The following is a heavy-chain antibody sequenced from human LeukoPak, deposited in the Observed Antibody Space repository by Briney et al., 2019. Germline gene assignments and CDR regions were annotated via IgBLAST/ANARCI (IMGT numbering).Heavy chain of an antibody. CDR2: FDPEDGET. D-gene: IGHD6-19*01. Sequence: ASVKVSCKVSGYTLSEISMQWVRQAPGKGLEWMGGFDPEDGETIYAQKFQGRVTMSKDTSTDTAYMELSSLRFEDTAVYYCARAKYNSGWYGAFDIWGQGTMVTVSS. V-gene: IGHV1-24*01. CDR3: ARAKYNSGWYGAFDI. J-gene: IGHJ3*02. CDR1: GYTLSEIS.